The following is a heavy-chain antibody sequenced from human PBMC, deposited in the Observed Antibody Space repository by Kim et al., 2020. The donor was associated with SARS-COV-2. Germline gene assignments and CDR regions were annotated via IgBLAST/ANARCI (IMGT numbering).Heavy chain of an antibody. V-gene: IGHV3-23*01. CDR2: ISRTGDAS. CDR1: GFTFNKYA. J-gene: IGHJ4*02. Sequence: GGSLRLSCAASGFTFNKYAMSWVRQGPGKGLVWVSAISRTGDASDYADSVRGRITISRDSSKNTLYLQMNSVRAEDSALYYCARVYYVIDYWGQGTQVTVTS. CDR3: ARVYYVIDY. D-gene: IGHD3-10*01.